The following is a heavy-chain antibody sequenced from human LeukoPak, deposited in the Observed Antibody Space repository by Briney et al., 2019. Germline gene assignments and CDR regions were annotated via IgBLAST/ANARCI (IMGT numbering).Heavy chain of an antibody. D-gene: IGHD1-26*01. CDR2: ISWNSGGI. CDR1: GFTFDDYA. J-gene: IGHJ4*02. CDR3: ARDGERIVGATNFDY. V-gene: IGHV3-9*01. Sequence: GGSLRLSCAASGFTFDDYAMHWVRQAPGKGLEWISGISWNSGGIDSADSVKGRLTISRDDAKNSLYLQMNSLRAEDTAVYYCARDGERIVGATNFDYWGQGTLVTVSS.